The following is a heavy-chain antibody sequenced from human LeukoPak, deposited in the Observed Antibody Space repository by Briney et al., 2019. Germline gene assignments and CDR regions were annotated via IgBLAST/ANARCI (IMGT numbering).Heavy chain of an antibody. D-gene: IGHD1-26*01. V-gene: IGHV3-53*01. CDR2: IYAGGTT. Sequence: HPGGSLRLSCAASGLFVTQNYMSWVRQAPGRGLEWVSVIYAGGTTYYAHSVKDRFTISTHQSNNTSYLQMDSPRAEDTAVYYCARDGGTYYGDYWGQGGLVIVSS. CDR3: ARDGGTYYGDY. J-gene: IGHJ4*02. CDR1: GLFVTQNY.